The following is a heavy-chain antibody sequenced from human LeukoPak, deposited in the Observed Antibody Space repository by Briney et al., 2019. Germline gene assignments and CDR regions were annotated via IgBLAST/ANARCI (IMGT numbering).Heavy chain of an antibody. CDR3: ARDVHYYDSSGYSN. Sequence: GASVKVSCKASGYTFTSYGISWVRQAPGQGLEWIGWISAYNGNTNYAQKLQGRVTMTTDTSTSTAYMELRSLRSDDTAVYYCARDVHYYDSSGYSNWGQGTLVTVSS. V-gene: IGHV1-18*01. J-gene: IGHJ4*02. CDR2: ISAYNGNT. CDR1: GYTFTSYG. D-gene: IGHD3-22*01.